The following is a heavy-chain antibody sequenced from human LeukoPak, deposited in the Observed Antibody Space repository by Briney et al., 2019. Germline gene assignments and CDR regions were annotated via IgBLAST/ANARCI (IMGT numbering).Heavy chain of an antibody. V-gene: IGHV3-11*04. Sequence: PGGSLRLSCAASGFTFSDYYMSWIRQAPGKGLEWVSYISNTGSTTHYADPVKGRFTISRDNAKNSLHLQMNSLRAEDTAVYYCTRVRGSYSVDYWGQGTLVTVSS. CDR3: TRVRGSYSVDY. CDR2: ISNTGSTT. CDR1: GFTFSDYY. J-gene: IGHJ4*02. D-gene: IGHD1-26*01.